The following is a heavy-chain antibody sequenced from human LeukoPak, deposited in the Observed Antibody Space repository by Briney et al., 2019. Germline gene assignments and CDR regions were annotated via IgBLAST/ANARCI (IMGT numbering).Heavy chain of an antibody. CDR3: AGLVGRYSSGLYYYYFDY. CDR1: GDSINSLDL. D-gene: IGHD3-22*01. J-gene: IGHJ4*02. CDR2: MYLSGTT. Sequence: SETLSLTCTVSGDSINSLDLWSWVRPPPGKGLEWIGEMYLSGTTHSNPSVKSRVTISIDKSKNQFFLSLSPVTAADTAVYYCAGLVGRYSSGLYYYYFDYWGQGTLVTVSS. V-gene: IGHV4-4*02.